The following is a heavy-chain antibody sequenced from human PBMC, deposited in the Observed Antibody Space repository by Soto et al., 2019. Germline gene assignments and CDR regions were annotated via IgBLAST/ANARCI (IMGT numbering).Heavy chain of an antibody. CDR3: AKGYTAVSLFDY. CDR2: ISGSGGST. D-gene: IGHD6-19*01. Sequence: GGSLRLSCAASGFPFSSYAMSWVRQAPGKGLEWVSAISGSGGSTYYADSVKGRFTISRDNSKNTLYLQMNSLRAEGTAVYYCAKGYTAVSLFDYWGQGTLVTVSS. J-gene: IGHJ4*02. CDR1: GFPFSSYA. V-gene: IGHV3-23*01.